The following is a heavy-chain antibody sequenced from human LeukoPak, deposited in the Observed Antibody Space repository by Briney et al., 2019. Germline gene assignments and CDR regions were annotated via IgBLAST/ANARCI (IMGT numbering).Heavy chain of an antibody. D-gene: IGHD3-10*01. CDR2: INHSGST. V-gene: IGHV4-34*01. CDR1: GGSFSGYY. CDR3: ARRRITMVRGVIIKFPLDY. Sequence: SEPLSLTCAVYGGSFSGYYWSWIRQPPGKGLEWIGEINHSGSTNYNPSLKSRVTISVDTSKNQFSLKLSSVTAADTAVYYCARRRITMVRGVIIKFPLDYWGQGTLVTVSS. J-gene: IGHJ4*02.